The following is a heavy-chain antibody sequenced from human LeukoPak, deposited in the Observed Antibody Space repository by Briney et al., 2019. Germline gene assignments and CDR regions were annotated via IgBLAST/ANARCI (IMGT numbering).Heavy chain of an antibody. CDR3: ARLVKMGLYYYGSGRGLFDY. V-gene: IGHV4-39*01. D-gene: IGHD3-10*01. Sequence: PSETLSHTCTVSGGSISSSSYYWGWIRQPPGKGLEWIGSFYYSGSTYYNPSLKSRVTISVDTSKNQFSLKLSSVTAADTAVYYCARLVKMGLYYYGSGRGLFDYWGQGTLVTVSS. CDR2: FYYSGST. CDR1: GGSISSSSYY. J-gene: IGHJ4*02.